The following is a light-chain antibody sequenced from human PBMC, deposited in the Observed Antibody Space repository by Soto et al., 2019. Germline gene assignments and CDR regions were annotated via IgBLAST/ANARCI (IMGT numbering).Light chain of an antibody. J-gene: IGKJ1*01. CDR2: AAS. CDR3: QQAKSFPWT. V-gene: IGKV1-12*02. CDR1: QGIDNW. Sequence: DIQMTQSPSSLSASVGDRVTITCRASQGIDNWLAWYQQKPGKAPTLLIYAASSLQRGVPSRFSGSGSGTEVTLTINSLQPDDFARYFCQQAKSFPWTFGQGTRVEIK.